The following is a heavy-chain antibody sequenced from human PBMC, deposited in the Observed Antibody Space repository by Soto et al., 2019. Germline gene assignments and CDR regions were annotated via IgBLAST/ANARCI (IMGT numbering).Heavy chain of an antibody. CDR3: ASVRYCSGGSCYHANFDY. J-gene: IGHJ4*02. Sequence: ETLSLTCAVYGGSFSGYYWSWIRQPPGKGLEWIGEINHSGSTNYNPSLKSRVTISVDTSKNQFSLKLSSVTAADTAVYYCASVRYCSGGSCYHANFDYWGQGTLVTVSS. V-gene: IGHV4-34*01. CDR2: INHSGST. CDR1: GGSFSGYY. D-gene: IGHD2-15*01.